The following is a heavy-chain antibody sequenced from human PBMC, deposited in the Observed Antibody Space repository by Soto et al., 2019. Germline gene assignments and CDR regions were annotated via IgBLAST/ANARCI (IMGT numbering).Heavy chain of an antibody. Sequence: QVQLVQSGAEVKKPGASVKVSCKASGYTFIGYYIHWVRQAPGQGLEWMGRINPRSGDTTYAQKFQGRLTMTSETSISTAYMELSSLRSDDTAVYYCGRDGVGATPLGWFDPWGQGSLVTVSS. D-gene: IGHD1-26*01. CDR2: INPRSGDT. V-gene: IGHV1-2*06. J-gene: IGHJ5*02. CDR1: GYTFIGYY. CDR3: GRDGVGATPLGWFDP.